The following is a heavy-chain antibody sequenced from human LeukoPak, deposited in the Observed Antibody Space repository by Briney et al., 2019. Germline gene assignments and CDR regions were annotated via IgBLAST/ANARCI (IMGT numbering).Heavy chain of an antibody. CDR2: IWYDGSNK. Sequence: GGSLRLSCAASGFTFSSYGMHWVRQAPGKGLEWVAVIWYDGSNKYYADSVKGRFTISRDNSKNTLYLQMNSLRAEDTAVYYCARALYYYDSSGSYYYYYYGMDVWAQGFTVTVSS. CDR3: ARALYYYDSSGSYYYYYYGMDV. CDR1: GFTFSSYG. J-gene: IGHJ6*02. V-gene: IGHV3-33*01. D-gene: IGHD3-22*01.